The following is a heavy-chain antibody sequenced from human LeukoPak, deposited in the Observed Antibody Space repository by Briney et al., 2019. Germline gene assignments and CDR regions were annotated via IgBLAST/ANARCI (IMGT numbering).Heavy chain of an antibody. CDR2: ISGDGVST. J-gene: IGHJ4*02. V-gene: IGHV3-43*02. CDR1: GLSIADFA. Sequence: GGSLRLSCVASGLSIADFAMHWVRQAPGKGLEWVSLISGDGVSTFYADSVKGRFSISRDKSKNSLSLEMNSLRTEDTAMYYCARESGKFDYWGQGTLVAVSS. CDR3: ARESGKFDY.